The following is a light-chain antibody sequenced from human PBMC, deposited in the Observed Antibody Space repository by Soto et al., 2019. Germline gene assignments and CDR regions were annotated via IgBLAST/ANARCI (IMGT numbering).Light chain of an antibody. Sequence: QSALAQPRSVSGSPGQSVTISCTGASSGVGGYNYVSWYQQHPGKAPKLIIYDVNKRPSGVPDRFSASTSGNAASLTISGLQAEDESDYYCCSFVGYRTVVFGSGTKVTVL. CDR3: CSFVGYRTVV. CDR2: DVN. V-gene: IGLV2-11*01. CDR1: SSGVGGYNY. J-gene: IGLJ1*01.